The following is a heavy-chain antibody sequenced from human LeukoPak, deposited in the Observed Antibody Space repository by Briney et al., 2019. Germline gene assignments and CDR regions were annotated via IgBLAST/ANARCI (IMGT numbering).Heavy chain of an antibody. CDR2: IIPIFGTA. J-gene: IGHJ4*02. CDR3: ARDFDRIDWTGNDPGYFDY. V-gene: IGHV1-69*13. Sequence: GASVKVSCKASGGTFSSYAISWVRQAPGQGLEWMGGIIPIFGTANYAQKFQGRVTITADESTSTAYMELSSLRSEDTAVYYCARDFDRIDWTGNDPGYFDYWGQGTLVTVSS. CDR1: GGTFSSYA. D-gene: IGHD3/OR15-3a*01.